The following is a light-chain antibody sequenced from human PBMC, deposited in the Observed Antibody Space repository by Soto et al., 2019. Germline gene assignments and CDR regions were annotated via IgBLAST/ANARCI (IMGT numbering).Light chain of an antibody. J-gene: IGKJ4*01. CDR3: QQRRVWPRT. V-gene: IGKV3-11*01. CDR1: QSVSNY. CDR2: DSS. Sequence: VLTQSPAILSLSPGERATLDCRASQSVSNYLAWYQQRPGQAPRLLIYDSSNRATGVPARFSASGSGTDFTLTISSLEPEDFAVYYCQQRRVWPRTFGGGTKVEIK.